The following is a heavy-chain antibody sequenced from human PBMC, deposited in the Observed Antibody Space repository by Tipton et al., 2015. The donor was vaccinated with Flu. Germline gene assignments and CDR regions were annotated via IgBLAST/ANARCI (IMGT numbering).Heavy chain of an antibody. V-gene: IGHV3-7*01. J-gene: IGHJ4*02. CDR3: ASLDTAKFVAPFGF. CDR1: GFTFSRYW. Sequence: SLRLSCAASGFTFSRYWMSWVRQTPGKGLEWVANIQQDGSATYYVDSVKGRFTISRDNAKNSLWLQMNSLRVEDTAVYYCASLDTAKFVAPFGFWGQGTLVTVSS. D-gene: IGHD5-18*01. CDR2: IQQDGSAT.